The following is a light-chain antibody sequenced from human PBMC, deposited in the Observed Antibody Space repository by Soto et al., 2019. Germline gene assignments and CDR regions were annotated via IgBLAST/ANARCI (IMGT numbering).Light chain of an antibody. CDR3: QQRSNWPPVT. J-gene: IGKJ3*01. Sequence: EIVLAQSPGTLSLSPGERATLSCRASQSVTNSFLAWYQQKPGQAPRLLIYGASRRATGIPDRFTGSGSGTDFTLTISSLEPEDFAVYYCQQRSNWPPVTFGPGTKVDIK. CDR1: QSVTNSF. V-gene: IGKV3D-20*02. CDR2: GAS.